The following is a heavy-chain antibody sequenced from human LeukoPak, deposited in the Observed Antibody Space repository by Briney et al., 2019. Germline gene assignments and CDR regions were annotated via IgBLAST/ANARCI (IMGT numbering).Heavy chain of an antibody. CDR2: ISGSGGTT. Sequence: PGASLRLSCAASRFTFSSYAMSWVRQAPGKGLEWVSAISGSGGTTYYADSVKGRFTISRDNSKNTLYLQMNSLRAEDTAVYYCHCRAGNQGSWGQGTLVTVSS. J-gene: IGHJ5*02. D-gene: IGHD1-14*01. V-gene: IGHV3-23*01. CDR3: HCRAGNQGS. CDR1: RFTFSSYA.